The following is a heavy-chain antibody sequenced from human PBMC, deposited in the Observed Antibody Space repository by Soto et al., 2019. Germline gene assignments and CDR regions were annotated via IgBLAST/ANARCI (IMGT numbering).Heavy chain of an antibody. CDR1: GYTFTSYD. Sequence: GASVKVSCKASGYTFTSYDIKWVRQATGQGLEWMGWMNPNSGNTGYAQKFQGRVTMTRDTSTSTAYMELSSLRSEDTAVYYCARTGGLNIWGYYYYGMDVSGQGSTVTVSS. V-gene: IGHV1-8*01. CDR3: ARTGGLNIWGYYYYGMDV. J-gene: IGHJ6*02. CDR2: MNPNSGNT. D-gene: IGHD1-26*01.